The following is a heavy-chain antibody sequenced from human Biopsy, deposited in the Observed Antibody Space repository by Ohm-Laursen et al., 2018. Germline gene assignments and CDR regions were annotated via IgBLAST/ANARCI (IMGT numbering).Heavy chain of an antibody. J-gene: IGHJ3*01. Sequence: SETLSLTCTVSGASVSSGSYGWSWIRQPPGKGLEWIGNIYNDVSTKYNPSLRSRVTISADKSANQFSLKLRSVTAADTAVYYCARGYAGLYEAFDFWGQGTVVTVAS. V-gene: IGHV4-61*01. CDR1: GASVSSGSYG. D-gene: IGHD5-18*01. CDR3: ARGYAGLYEAFDF. CDR2: IYNDVST.